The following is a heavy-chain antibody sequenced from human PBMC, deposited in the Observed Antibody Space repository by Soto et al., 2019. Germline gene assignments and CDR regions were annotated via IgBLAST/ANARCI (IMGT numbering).Heavy chain of an antibody. D-gene: IGHD2-2*01. CDR2: INAGNGNT. J-gene: IGHJ3*02. CDR1: GYTFTSYA. V-gene: IGHV1-3*01. CDR3: ARDLGYCSSTSCYLDAFDI. Sequence: QVQLVQSGAEVKKPGASVKVSCKASGYTFTSYAMHWVRQAPGQRLEWMGWINAGNGNTKYSQKFQGRVTITRDTAASTAYMDLSSLRSEDTAVYYCARDLGYCSSTSCYLDAFDIWGQGTMVTVSS.